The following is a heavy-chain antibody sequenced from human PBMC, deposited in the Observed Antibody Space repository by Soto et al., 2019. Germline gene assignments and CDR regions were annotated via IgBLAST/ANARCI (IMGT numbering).Heavy chain of an antibody. CDR1: GFTFSSYS. J-gene: IGHJ3*02. V-gene: IGHV3-48*02. Sequence: GGSLRLSCAASGFTFSSYSMNWVRQAPGKGLEWVSYISSSSSTIYYADSVKGRFTISRDNAKNSLYLQMNSLRDEDTAVYYCARDMKRPLTYYYGSGSYRRLWEDAFDIWGQGTMVTVSS. CDR3: ARDMKRPLTYYYGSGSYRRLWEDAFDI. CDR2: ISSSSSTI. D-gene: IGHD3-10*01.